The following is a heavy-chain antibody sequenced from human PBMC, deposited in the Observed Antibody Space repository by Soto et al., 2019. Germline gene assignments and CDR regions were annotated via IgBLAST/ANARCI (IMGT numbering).Heavy chain of an antibody. V-gene: IGHV3-21*01. CDR2: ISSSSSYI. CDR3: ARGPITGTTYFDY. Sequence: LRLSCAASGFTFSSYSMNWVRQAPGKGLEWVSSISSSSSYIYYADSVKGRFTISRDNAKNSLYLQMNSLRAEDTAVYYCARGPITGTTYFDYWGQGTLVTVSS. D-gene: IGHD1-7*01. CDR1: GFTFSSYS. J-gene: IGHJ4*02.